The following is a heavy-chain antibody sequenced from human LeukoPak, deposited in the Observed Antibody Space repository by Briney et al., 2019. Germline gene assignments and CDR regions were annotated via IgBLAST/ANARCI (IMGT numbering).Heavy chain of an antibody. CDR1: GGSISSSRYY. V-gene: IGHV4-39*01. J-gene: IGHJ4*02. D-gene: IGHD3-10*01. Sequence: PSETLSLTCTVSGGSISSSRYYWGWIRQPPGKGLEWIGSIYYSGSTYYNPSLKSRVTISLDTSKNQFSLRLSSVTAADTAVYYCARQAYGSGSYLSVWGQGTLVTVSS. CDR2: IYYSGST. CDR3: ARQAYGSGSYLSV.